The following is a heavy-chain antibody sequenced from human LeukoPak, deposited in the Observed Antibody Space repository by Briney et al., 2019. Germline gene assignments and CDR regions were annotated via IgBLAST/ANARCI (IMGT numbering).Heavy chain of an antibody. J-gene: IGHJ6*02. CDR1: GFTFSSYA. V-gene: IGHV3-23*01. D-gene: IGHD6-25*01. CDR2: ISGSGGST. Sequence: GALRLSCAASGFTFSSYAMSWVRQAPGKGLEWVSAISGSGGSTYYADSVKGRFTISRDNSKNTLYLQMSSLRAEDTAVYYCAKRAAPLYGMDVWGQGTTVTVSS. CDR3: AKRAAPLYGMDV.